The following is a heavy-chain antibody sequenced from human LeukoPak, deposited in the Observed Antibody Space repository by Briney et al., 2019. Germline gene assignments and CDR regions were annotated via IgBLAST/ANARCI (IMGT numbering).Heavy chain of an antibody. D-gene: IGHD2-21*01. V-gene: IGHV1-8*01. Sequence: GASVKVSCKTSGYTFTNYDINWVRQASGQGLEWLGWINTNTGKTGYPEKFQGRVTMTRTNSISTAYMVLSRLRPDDTAVYYCARDRLWTYYMDVWGKGTTVTVSS. CDR2: INTNTGKT. CDR3: ARDRLWTYYMDV. J-gene: IGHJ6*03. CDR1: GYTFTNYD.